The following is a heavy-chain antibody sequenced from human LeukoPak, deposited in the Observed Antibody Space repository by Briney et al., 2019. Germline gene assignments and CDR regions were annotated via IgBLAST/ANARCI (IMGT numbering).Heavy chain of an antibody. J-gene: IGHJ4*02. V-gene: IGHV3-9*01. CDR1: GFTLDDFA. CDR3: AKDRVDYYYGSGKGQPPTDY. Sequence: QTGGSLRLSCAASGFTLDDFAMHWVRQAPGNGLEWVSGISWNSGRIEYADSVKVRFTISRDKAKNSLYLQMNSLRAEDTAVYYCAKDRVDYYYGSGKGQPPTDYWGQGTLVTVSS. CDR2: ISWNSGRI. D-gene: IGHD3-10*01.